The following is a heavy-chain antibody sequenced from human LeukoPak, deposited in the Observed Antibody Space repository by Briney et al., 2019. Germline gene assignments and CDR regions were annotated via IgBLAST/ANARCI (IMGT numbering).Heavy chain of an antibody. D-gene: IGHD3-16*01. CDR2: IKQDGSEK. V-gene: IGHV3-7*01. CDR3: TRGGAY. CDR1: GFSFNNYW. J-gene: IGHJ4*02. Sequence: PGGSLRLSCAASGFSFNNYWMNWVRQAPGKGLEWVANIKQDGSEKYYVDSVKGRFTISRDNAKNSLYLQMNSLRAEDTAVYYCTRGGAYWGQGTLVTVSS.